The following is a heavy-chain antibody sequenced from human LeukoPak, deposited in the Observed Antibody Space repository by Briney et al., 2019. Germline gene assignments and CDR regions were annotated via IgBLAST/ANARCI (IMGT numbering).Heavy chain of an antibody. V-gene: IGHV3-7*01. CDR1: GFTFSSHW. Sequence: GGSLRLSCAASGFTFSSHWMSWVRQAPGKGLEWVANIKQDGNEEYYVDSVKGRFTISRDNAKNSLYLQMNSLRAEDTAVYYCVSPPDIWGQGTMVTVSS. J-gene: IGHJ3*02. CDR2: IKQDGNEE. CDR3: VSPPDI.